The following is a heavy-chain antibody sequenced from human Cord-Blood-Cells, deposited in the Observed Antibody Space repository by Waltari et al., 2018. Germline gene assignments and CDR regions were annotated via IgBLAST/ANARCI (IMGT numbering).Heavy chain of an antibody. Sequence: QVQLQHWGAGLLKSSEPLSRTSAVYGGSFSGCYWIWIRQPPGKGLEWSGEINHSGSTNYNPSLKSRVTVSVDTSKNQFSLKLSSGPAADTAVYYCARGRGKGDDQAPFDYWGQGTLVTVSS. CDR3: ARGRGKGDDQAPFDY. J-gene: IGHJ4*02. CDR1: GGSFSGCY. CDR2: INHSGST. D-gene: IGHD3-10*01. V-gene: IGHV4-34*01.